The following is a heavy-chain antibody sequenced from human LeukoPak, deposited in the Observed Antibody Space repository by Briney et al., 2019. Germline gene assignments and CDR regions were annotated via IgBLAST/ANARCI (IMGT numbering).Heavy chain of an antibody. V-gene: IGHV4-59*01. CDR2: IYYSGST. D-gene: IGHD6-25*01. CDR3: ARTAAAFDFDF. J-gene: IGHJ4*02. Sequence: SETLSLTCTVSGGSISSYYWSWIRQPPGKGLEWIGYIYYSGSTNYNPSLKSRVSISVDTSKNLFSLRLRSVTAADTAVYYCARTAAAFDFDFWGQGTLVTVSS. CDR1: GGSISSYY.